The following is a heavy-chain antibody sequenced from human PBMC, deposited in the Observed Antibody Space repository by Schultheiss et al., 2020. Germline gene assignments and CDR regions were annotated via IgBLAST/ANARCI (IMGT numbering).Heavy chain of an antibody. CDR3: AREEGSGGSEAPLHYGMDV. CDR2: IIPIFGTA. Sequence: SVKVSCKASGGTFSSYAISWVRQAPGQGLEWMGGIIPIFGTANYAQKFQGRVTITADESTSTAYMELSSLRSEDTAVYYCAREEGSGGSEAPLHYGMDVWGQGTTVTVSS. CDR1: GGTFSSYA. J-gene: IGHJ6*02. V-gene: IGHV1-69*13. D-gene: IGHD3-10*01.